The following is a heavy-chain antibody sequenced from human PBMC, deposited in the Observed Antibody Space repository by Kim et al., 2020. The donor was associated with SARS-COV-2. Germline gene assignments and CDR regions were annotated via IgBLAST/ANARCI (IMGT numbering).Heavy chain of an antibody. Sequence: YNADPLRGRFTIPRENEKNSLYLQMNSLRAEDTAVYYCARGPNYSPFDYWGQGTLVTVSS. J-gene: IGHJ4*02. D-gene: IGHD4-4*01. CDR3: ARGPNYSPFDY. V-gene: IGHV3-48*03.